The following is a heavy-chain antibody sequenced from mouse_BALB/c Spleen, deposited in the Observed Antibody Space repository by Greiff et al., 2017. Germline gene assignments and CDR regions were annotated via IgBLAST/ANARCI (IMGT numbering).Heavy chain of an antibody. D-gene: IGHD2-2*01. V-gene: IGHV5-6-4*01. CDR1: GFTFSSYT. Sequence: EVQLVESGGGLVKPGGSLKLSCAASGFTFSSYTMSWVRQTPEKRLEWVATISSGGSYTYYPDSVKGRFTISRDNAKNTLYLQMSSLKSEDTAMYYCTRGGGYDERRWFAYWGQGTLVTVSA. CDR2: ISSGGSYT. J-gene: IGHJ3*01. CDR3: TRGGGYDERRWFAY.